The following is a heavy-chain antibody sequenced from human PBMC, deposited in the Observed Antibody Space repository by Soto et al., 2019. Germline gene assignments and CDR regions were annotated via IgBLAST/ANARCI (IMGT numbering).Heavy chain of an antibody. CDR1: GFTFSSYA. J-gene: IGHJ4*02. D-gene: IGHD3-22*01. V-gene: IGHV3-30-3*01. CDR2: ISYDGSNK. CDR3: ARTRGKTSITMIVVVFDY. Sequence: GSLRLSCAASGFTFSSYAMHWVRQAPGKGLEWVAVISYDGSNKYYADSVKGRFTISRDNSKNTLYLQMNSLRAEDTAVYYCARTRGKTSITMIVVVFDYWGQGT.